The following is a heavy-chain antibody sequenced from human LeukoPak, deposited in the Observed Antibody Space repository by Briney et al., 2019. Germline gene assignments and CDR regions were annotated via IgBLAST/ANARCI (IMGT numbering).Heavy chain of an antibody. CDR3: ASETGGDGYNKN. J-gene: IGHJ4*02. Sequence: GGSLRLSCTASGFTFSSYSMNWVRQAPGKGLEWVSYISSSGSTIYYADSVKGRFTISRGNAKNSLYLQMNSLRAEDTAVYYCASETGGDGYNKNWGQGTLVTVSS. D-gene: IGHD5-24*01. CDR1: GFTFSSYS. V-gene: IGHV3-48*04. CDR2: ISSSGSTI.